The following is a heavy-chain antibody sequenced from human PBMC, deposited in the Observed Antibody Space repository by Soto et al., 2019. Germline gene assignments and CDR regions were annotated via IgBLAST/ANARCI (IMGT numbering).Heavy chain of an antibody. D-gene: IGHD1-26*01. CDR3: AKDISGNYYDFDY. CDR2: ISASGGST. CDR1: GFSFSSYA. V-gene: IGHV3-23*01. J-gene: IGHJ4*02. Sequence: GSLRLSCAASGFSFSSYALSWVRQAPGKGLEWVSVISASGGSTYYADSVKGRFTISRDNSKNTLYLQMSSLRADDTALYYCAKDISGNYYDFDYWGQGTLVTVSS.